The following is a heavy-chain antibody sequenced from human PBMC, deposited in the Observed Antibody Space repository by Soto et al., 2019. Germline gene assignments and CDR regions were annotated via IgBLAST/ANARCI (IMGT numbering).Heavy chain of an antibody. D-gene: IGHD5-18*01. V-gene: IGHV5-10-1*01. CDR3: ARVDTAMVPGYYYGMDV. J-gene: IGHJ6*02. CDR2: IDPSDSYT. Sequence: GESLNISCKGSGYSFTSYWISWVRQMPGKGLEWMGRIDPSDSYTNYSPSFQGHVTISADKSISTAYLQWSSLKASDTAMYYCARVDTAMVPGYYYGMDVWGQGTTVTVSS. CDR1: GYSFTSYW.